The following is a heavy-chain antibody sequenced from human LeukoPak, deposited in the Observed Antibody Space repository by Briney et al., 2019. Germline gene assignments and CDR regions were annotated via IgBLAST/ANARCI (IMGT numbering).Heavy chain of an antibody. CDR1: GFTFSSYR. CDR3: TKGENGMDV. Sequence: PGGSLRLSCAASGFTFSSYRMNWVRQAPGQGLEWVSSISDSSSYIYHADSVKGRFTISRDNAKNSVYLQMNSLRADDTATYYCTKGENGMDVWGQGTTVTVSS. CDR2: ISDSSSYI. J-gene: IGHJ6*01. D-gene: IGHD1-26*01. V-gene: IGHV3-21*01.